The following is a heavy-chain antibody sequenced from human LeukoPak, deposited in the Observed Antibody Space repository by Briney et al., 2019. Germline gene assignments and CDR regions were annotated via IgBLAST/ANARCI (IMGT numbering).Heavy chain of an antibody. Sequence: GGSLRLSCAASGFTFSSYEMNWVRQAPGKGLEWVSYISSSGSTIYYADPVKGRFTISRDNAKNSLYLQMNSLRAEDTAVYYCARDRSDTAMVTILFDYWGQGTLVTVSS. J-gene: IGHJ4*02. CDR2: ISSSGSTI. D-gene: IGHD5-18*01. V-gene: IGHV3-48*03. CDR3: ARDRSDTAMVTILFDY. CDR1: GFTFSSYE.